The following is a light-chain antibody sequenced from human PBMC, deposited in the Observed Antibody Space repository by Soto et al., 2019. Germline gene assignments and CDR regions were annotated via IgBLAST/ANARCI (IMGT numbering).Light chain of an antibody. V-gene: IGKV1-5*01. CDR1: QSISSW. CDR3: QQYNSYRYT. J-gene: IGKJ2*01. CDR2: DAS. Sequence: DIQMTQSPSTLSASVGDRVTITCRASQSISSWLAWYQQKPGKAPKLLIYDASSLESGVPSRFSGXXXGTXXTLTISSLQPDDFATYYCQQYNSYRYTFGQGTKLEIK.